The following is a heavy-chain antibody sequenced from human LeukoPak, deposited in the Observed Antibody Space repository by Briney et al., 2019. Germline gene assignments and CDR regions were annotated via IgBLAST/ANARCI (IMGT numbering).Heavy chain of an antibody. CDR1: GGSFSGYY. Sequence: SETLSLTCAVYGGSFSGYYWSWIRQPPGKGLEWIGEINHSGSTNYNPSLKSRVTISVDTSKNQFSLKLSSVTAADTAVYYCARRYCSSTSCYSGYYYYYMDVWGKGTTVTVSS. J-gene: IGHJ6*03. V-gene: IGHV4-34*01. D-gene: IGHD2-2*02. CDR3: ARRYCSSTSCYSGYYYYYMDV. CDR2: INHSGST.